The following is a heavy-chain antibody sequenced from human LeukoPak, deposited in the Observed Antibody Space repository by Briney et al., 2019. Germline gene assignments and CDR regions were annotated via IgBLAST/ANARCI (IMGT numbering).Heavy chain of an antibody. CDR3: AKGHMVRGSYGMDV. D-gene: IGHD3-10*01. J-gene: IGHJ6*04. V-gene: IGHV3-23*01. CDR2: ITGLGSNT. Sequence: ITGLGSNTYSADSVKGRFTISRDNSKNTLYLQMDSLRAEDTAVYYCAKGHMVRGSYGMDVWGKGTTVTVSS.